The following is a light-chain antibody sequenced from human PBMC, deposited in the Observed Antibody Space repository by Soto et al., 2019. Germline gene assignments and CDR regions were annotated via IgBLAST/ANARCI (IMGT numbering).Light chain of an antibody. J-gene: IGLJ2*01. CDR3: SSYGGTNNLV. CDR2: EVT. Sequence: QSVLPQPPSASGSPGQSVSISCTGTSSDVGGYNHVSWYQQHPDKAHKLNIYEVTKRPSGVPDRFSGSKSGNTASLTVSGLQAEDEADYYCSSYGGTNNLVFGGGTKLTVL. V-gene: IGLV2-8*01. CDR1: SSDVGGYNH.